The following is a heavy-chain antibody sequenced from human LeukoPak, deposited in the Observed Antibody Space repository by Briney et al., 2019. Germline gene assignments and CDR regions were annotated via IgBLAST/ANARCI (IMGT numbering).Heavy chain of an antibody. CDR2: IYTSGST. CDR3: ARTIAAAGRGAFGI. J-gene: IGHJ3*02. Sequence: SETLSLTCTVSDGSINNYYWTWIRQPAGKGLEWIGRIYTSGSTNYNPSLKSGVSISGDTSKNQVSLTLTSVTAADTAVYYCARTIAAAGRGAFGIWGQGTMVTVSS. D-gene: IGHD6-13*01. CDR1: DGSINNYY. V-gene: IGHV4-4*07.